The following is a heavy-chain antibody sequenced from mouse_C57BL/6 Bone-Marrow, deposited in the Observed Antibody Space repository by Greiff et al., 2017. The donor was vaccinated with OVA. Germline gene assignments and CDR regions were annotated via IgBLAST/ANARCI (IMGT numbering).Heavy chain of an antibody. Sequence: EVQRVESGGGLVKPGGSLKLSCAASGFTFSSYAMSWVRPTPEKRLEWVATISDGGSYTYYPDNVKGRFTISRDNAKNNLYLQMSHLKSEDTAMYYCARDNGYYDFDYWGQGTTLTVSS. CDR2: ISDGGSYT. V-gene: IGHV5-4*01. J-gene: IGHJ2*01. CDR1: GFTFSSYA. CDR3: ARDNGYYDFDY. D-gene: IGHD2-3*01.